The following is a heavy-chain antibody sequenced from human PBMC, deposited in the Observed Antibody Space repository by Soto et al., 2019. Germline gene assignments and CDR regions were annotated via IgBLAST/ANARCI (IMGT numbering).Heavy chain of an antibody. Sequence: QVQLVQSGAEEKKPGASVKVSCKASGYTFTSYAMHWVRQAPGQRLEWMGWINAGTGNTKYSQKFQGRVTITRDTSASTAYMELSSLRSADTAVYYCARSIVVVTALDYWGQGTLVTVSS. J-gene: IGHJ4*02. D-gene: IGHD2-21*02. CDR3: ARSIVVVTALDY. CDR2: INAGTGNT. V-gene: IGHV1-3*05. CDR1: GYTFTSYA.